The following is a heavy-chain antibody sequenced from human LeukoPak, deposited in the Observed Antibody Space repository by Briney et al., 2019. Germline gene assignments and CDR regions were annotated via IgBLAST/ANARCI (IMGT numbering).Heavy chain of an antibody. CDR2: IHPSGGST. CDR3: ARVYDSSGYDPFDAFDI. Sequence: ASVKASCKASGYTVTSYYMHCIQQAPGQGLEWIGIIHPSGGSTSYAQKFQGRVTMTRDTSTSTVYMELSSLRSEDTAVYYCARVYDSSGYDPFDAFDIWGQGTMVTVSS. D-gene: IGHD3-22*01. V-gene: IGHV1-46*01. CDR1: GYTVTSYY. J-gene: IGHJ3*02.